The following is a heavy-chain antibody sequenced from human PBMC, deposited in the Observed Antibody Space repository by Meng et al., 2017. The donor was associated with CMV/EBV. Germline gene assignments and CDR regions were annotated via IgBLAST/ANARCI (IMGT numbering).Heavy chain of an antibody. CDR1: GFTFSSYS. V-gene: IGHV3-21*01. J-gene: IGHJ6*02. CDR2: ISSSSSYI. CDR3: ARDNDFWSGYYRYYYYYYGMDV. Sequence: GESLKISCAASGFTFSSYSMNLVRQAPGKGLEWVSSISSSSSYIYYADSVKGRFTISRDNAKNSLYLQMNSLRAEDTAVYYCARDNDFWSGYYRYYYYYYGMDVWGQGTTVTVSS. D-gene: IGHD3-3*01.